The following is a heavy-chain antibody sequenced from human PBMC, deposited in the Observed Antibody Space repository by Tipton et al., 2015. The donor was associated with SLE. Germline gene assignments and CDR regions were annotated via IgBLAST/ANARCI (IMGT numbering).Heavy chain of an antibody. D-gene: IGHD3-3*01. CDR1: GGSITSSDSS. V-gene: IGHV4-39*07. J-gene: IGHJ4*02. CDR2: IYYSGSP. Sequence: LRLSCSVSGGSITSSDSSWGRIRQPPGEGLESIGSIYYSGSPSYNPSLRSRVTISVDTSKNQFSLKLSSVTAADTAVYYCARGFFHDYWSAEQGRKSFYFDNWGQGALVTVSS. CDR3: ARGFFHDYWSAEQGRKSFYFDN.